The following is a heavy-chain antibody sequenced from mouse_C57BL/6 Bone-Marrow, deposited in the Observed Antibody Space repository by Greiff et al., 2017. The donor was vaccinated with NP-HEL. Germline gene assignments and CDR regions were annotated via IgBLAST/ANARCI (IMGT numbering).Heavy chain of an antibody. CDR1: GYTFTDYY. Sequence: EVQLQQSGPELVKPGASVKISCKASGYTFTDYYMNWVKQSHGKSLEWIGDINPNNGGTSYNQKFKGKATLTVDKSSSTAYMELRSLTSEDSAVYYCAREAWVVDYWGQGTSVTVSS. V-gene: IGHV1-26*01. CDR2: INPNNGGT. J-gene: IGHJ4*01. CDR3: AREAWVVDY. D-gene: IGHD1-1*02.